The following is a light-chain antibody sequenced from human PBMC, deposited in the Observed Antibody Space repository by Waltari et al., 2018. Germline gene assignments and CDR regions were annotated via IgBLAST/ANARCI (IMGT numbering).Light chain of an antibody. CDR3: CSYAGSGTYV. V-gene: IGLV2-23*02. CDR1: NSDVGNYNL. CDR2: EVI. J-gene: IGLJ1*01. Sequence: QSALTQPASAPGTPGQSITISCTGTNSDVGNYNLVSWYQHHPGEAPKLMICEVIKRPSGVSNRFSGSKSGNTASLTISGLQAEDEADYYCCSYAGSGTYVFGTGTKVTVL.